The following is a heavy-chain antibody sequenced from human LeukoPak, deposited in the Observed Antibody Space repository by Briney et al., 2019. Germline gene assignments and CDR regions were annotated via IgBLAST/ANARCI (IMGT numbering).Heavy chain of an antibody. J-gene: IGHJ4*02. Sequence: GGSLRLSCAASGFTFSSYWMSWVRQAPGKGLEWVANIKQDGSEKYYVDSVKGRFTISRDNAKNSLYLQMNSLRAEDTAVHYCARRYSGYDQGFFDYWGQGTLVTVSS. CDR2: IKQDGSEK. CDR1: GFTFSSYW. V-gene: IGHV3-7*04. D-gene: IGHD5-12*01. CDR3: ARRYSGYDQGFFDY.